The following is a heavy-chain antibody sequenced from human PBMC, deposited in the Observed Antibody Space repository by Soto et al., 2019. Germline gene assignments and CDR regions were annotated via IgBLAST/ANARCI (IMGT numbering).Heavy chain of an antibody. CDR2: LSGGGGGA. J-gene: IGHJ4*02. V-gene: IGHV3-23*01. CDR1: GFAFHTYA. CDR3: ARDTHTTSWYYYDC. D-gene: IGHD2-2*01. Sequence: GGSLRLSCASSGFAFHTYAMSWVRQAPGKGLEWVSGLSGGGGGAYYADSVKGRFTISRDNSKNTLYLQMNSLRADDTAVYFCARDTHTTSWYYYDCWGQGTLVTVSS.